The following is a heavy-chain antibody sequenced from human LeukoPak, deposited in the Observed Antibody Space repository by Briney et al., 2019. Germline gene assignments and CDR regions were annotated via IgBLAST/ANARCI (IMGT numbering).Heavy chain of an antibody. V-gene: IGHV3-21*04. Sequence: GGSLRLSCAASGFTFSSYSMNWVRQAPGKGLEWVSCISSTSSYIYYADSVKGRFTTSRDNAKNSLYLQMNSLRAEDTAFYYCAKDPRHEDPYYYGMDVWGQGTTVTVSS. CDR1: GFTFSSYS. CDR3: AKDPRHEDPYYYGMDV. CDR2: ISSTSSYI. J-gene: IGHJ6*02.